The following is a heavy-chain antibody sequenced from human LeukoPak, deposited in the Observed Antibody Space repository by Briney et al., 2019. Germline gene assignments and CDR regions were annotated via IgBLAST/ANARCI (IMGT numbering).Heavy chain of an antibody. V-gene: IGHV3-9*01. CDR1: GFTFDDYA. D-gene: IGHD6-6*01. CDR2: ISWNSGSI. J-gene: IGHJ6*04. Sequence: GGSLRLSCAASGFTFDDYAMHWVRQAPGKGLEWVSGISWNSGSIGYADSVKGRFTISRDNAKNSLNLVMNSLRVEDTAVYYCATVVPWSLIWGKGTTVTVSS. CDR3: ATVVPWSLI.